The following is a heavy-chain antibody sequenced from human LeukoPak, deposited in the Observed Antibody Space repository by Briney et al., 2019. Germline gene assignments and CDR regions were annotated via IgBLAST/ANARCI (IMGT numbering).Heavy chain of an antibody. V-gene: IGHV4-59*12. CDR1: GDSITNSY. D-gene: IGHD5-18*01. CDR2: ISYSGNT. CDR3: ARGGIQLYGMDV. Sequence: PSETLSLTCTVSGDSITNSYWNWIRQPPGRGLEWIGRISYSGNTNYNPSLKSRVIISRDTSKNQFSLKLSSVTAADMAVYYCARGGIQLYGMDVWGQGTTVTVSS. J-gene: IGHJ6*02.